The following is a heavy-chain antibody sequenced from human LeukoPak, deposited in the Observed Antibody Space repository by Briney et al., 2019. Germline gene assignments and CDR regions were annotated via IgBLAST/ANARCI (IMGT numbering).Heavy chain of an antibody. J-gene: IGHJ6*02. CDR2: INPNSGGT. V-gene: IGHV1-2*06. CDR3: ARDRRATVTTPFYYYYGMDV. D-gene: IGHD4-17*01. Sequence: ASVKVSCKASGYTFTGYYVHWVRQAPGQGLEWMGRINPNSGGTNYAQKFQGRVTMTRDTSISTAYMELSRLRSDDTAVYYCARDRRATVTTPFYYYYGMDVWGQGTTVTVSS. CDR1: GYTFTGYY.